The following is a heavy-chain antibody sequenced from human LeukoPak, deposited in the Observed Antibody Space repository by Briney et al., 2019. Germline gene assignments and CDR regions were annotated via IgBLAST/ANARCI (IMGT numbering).Heavy chain of an antibody. Sequence: GGSLRLSCEGSGFTFSSYAMSWVRQAQGKGLEWVSSNSGSGGSRYYGDSVKGRFTVFRDNSRNTLYLQMNSLRAEDTAVYYCARAFTYYDILTGTGHAFDIWGQGTMVTVSS. V-gene: IGHV3-23*01. CDR1: GFTFSSYA. D-gene: IGHD3-9*01. CDR2: NSGSGGSR. J-gene: IGHJ3*02. CDR3: ARAFTYYDILTGTGHAFDI.